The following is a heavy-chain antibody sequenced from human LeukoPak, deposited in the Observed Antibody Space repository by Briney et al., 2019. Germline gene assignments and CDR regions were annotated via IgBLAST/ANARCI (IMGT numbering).Heavy chain of an antibody. Sequence: SETLSPTCTVSGGSISSYYWSWIRQPPGKGLEWIGYIYYSGSTNYNPSLKSRVTISVDTYKNQFSLKLSSVTAADTAVYYCARLQGYNRHLDYWGQGTLVTVSS. CDR2: IYYSGST. V-gene: IGHV4-59*08. J-gene: IGHJ4*02. CDR3: ARLQGYNRHLDY. D-gene: IGHD1-14*01. CDR1: GGSISSYY.